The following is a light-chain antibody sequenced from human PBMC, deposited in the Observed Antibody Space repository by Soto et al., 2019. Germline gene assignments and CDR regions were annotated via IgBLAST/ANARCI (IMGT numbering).Light chain of an antibody. CDR3: QQYNNWPLT. Sequence: EIVMTQSPATLSVSPGERATLSCRASQSVSSNLAWYQHTPGQAPRLLIYGASTRATGIPARFSGSGSGTEFTLTISSLQAEDFAVYYCQQYNNWPLTFGGGTKVEIK. CDR1: QSVSSN. J-gene: IGKJ4*01. CDR2: GAS. V-gene: IGKV3-15*01.